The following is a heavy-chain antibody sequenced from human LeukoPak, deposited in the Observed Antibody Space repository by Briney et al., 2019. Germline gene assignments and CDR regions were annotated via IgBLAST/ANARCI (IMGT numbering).Heavy chain of an antibody. CDR3: AKDRVGALLYFDF. D-gene: IGHD1-26*01. Sequence: GGSLRLSCAASGFTYSSYAMSGVRQAPGKGREWVSAIGVSGGSTYYADSVKGRFTISRDNSKNTLYLQMNSLRAEDTAVYYCAKDRVGALLYFDFWGQGTLVTVSS. V-gene: IGHV3-23*01. CDR1: GFTYSSYA. CDR2: IGVSGGST. J-gene: IGHJ4*02.